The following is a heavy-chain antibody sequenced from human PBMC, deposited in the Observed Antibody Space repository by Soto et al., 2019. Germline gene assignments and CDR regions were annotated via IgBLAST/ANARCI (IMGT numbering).Heavy chain of an antibody. Sequence: PGGSLRLSCAASGFTFDDYGMSWVRQAPGKGLEWVSGINWNGGSTGYADSVKGRFTISRDNAKNSLYLQMNSLRAEDTALYYCARDRYSSSWYSVYYYYGMDVWGQGTTVTVSS. CDR1: GFTFDDYG. CDR3: ARDRYSSSWYSVYYYYGMDV. CDR2: INWNGGST. V-gene: IGHV3-20*04. D-gene: IGHD6-13*01. J-gene: IGHJ6*02.